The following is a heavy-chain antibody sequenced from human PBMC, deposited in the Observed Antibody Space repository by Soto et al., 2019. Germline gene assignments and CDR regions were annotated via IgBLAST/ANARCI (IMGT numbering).Heavy chain of an antibody. V-gene: IGHV3-30*18. CDR2: ISNDGSNK. Sequence: QVQLVESGGGVVQPGRSLRLSCAASGFTFSSYGMHWVRQAPGKGLEWVAVISNDGSNKYFADYVKSRFTISRDNSQNSLYLQMKSLRAEETAVYYCAKHLLAVAVYLNAMDVWGEGTTVTVSS. J-gene: IGHJ6*04. D-gene: IGHD6-19*01. CDR1: GFTFSSYG. CDR3: AKHLLAVAVYLNAMDV.